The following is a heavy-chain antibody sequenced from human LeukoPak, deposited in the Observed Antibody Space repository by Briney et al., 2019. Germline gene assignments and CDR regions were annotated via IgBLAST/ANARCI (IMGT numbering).Heavy chain of an antibody. CDR2: ISASGAST. V-gene: IGHV3-23*01. J-gene: IGHJ4*02. D-gene: IGHD3-10*01. CDR3: ARHYYASQSPFDC. Sequence: GGSLRLSCAASGFTFSSYAMSWVRQVPGRGLEWVSAISASGASTYSADSVKGRFTISRGNSKNTLYLQLKSLRAEDTAAYYCARHYYASQSPFDCWGQGTLVTVSS. CDR1: GFTFSSYA.